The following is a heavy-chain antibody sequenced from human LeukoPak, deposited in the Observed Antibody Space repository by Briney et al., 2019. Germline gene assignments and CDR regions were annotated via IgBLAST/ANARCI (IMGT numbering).Heavy chain of an antibody. J-gene: IGHJ5*02. V-gene: IGHV4-34*01. CDR3: ARDGRPYRWFDP. Sequence: SETLSLTCAVYGGSFSGYYWSWIRQPPGKGLEWIGEINHSGSTNYNPSLKSRVTISADTSKNQFSLKLSSVTAADTAVYYCARDGRPYRWFDPWGQGTLVTVSS. CDR1: GGSFSGYY. CDR2: INHSGST. D-gene: IGHD1-1*01.